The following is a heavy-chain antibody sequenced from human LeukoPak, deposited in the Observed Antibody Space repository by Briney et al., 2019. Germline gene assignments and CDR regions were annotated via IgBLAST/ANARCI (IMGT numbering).Heavy chain of an antibody. CDR1: GYTFTGYY. Sequence: ASVKVSCKASGYTFTGYYMHWVRQAPGQGLEWMGRINPNSGGTNYAQKFQGRVTMTRDTSITTAYMELSSLRSEDTAVYYCARAQTYGHWYFDLWGRGTLVTVSS. CDR2: INPNSGGT. D-gene: IGHD3-10*01. V-gene: IGHV1-2*06. CDR3: ARAQTYGHWYFDL. J-gene: IGHJ2*01.